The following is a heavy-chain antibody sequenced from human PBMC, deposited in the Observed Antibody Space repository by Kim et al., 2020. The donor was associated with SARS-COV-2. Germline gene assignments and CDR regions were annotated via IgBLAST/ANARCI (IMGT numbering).Heavy chain of an antibody. V-gene: IGHV4-61*02. CDR3: ARDRLERVEYFDY. J-gene: IGHJ4*02. CDR1: GGSISSGSYY. Sequence: SETLSLTCTVSGGSISSGSYYWSWIRQPAGKGLEWIGRIYTSGSTNYNPSLKSRVTISVDTSKNQFSLKLSSVTAADTAVYYCARDRLERVEYFDYWGQGTLVTVSS. D-gene: IGHD2-15*01. CDR2: IYTSGST.